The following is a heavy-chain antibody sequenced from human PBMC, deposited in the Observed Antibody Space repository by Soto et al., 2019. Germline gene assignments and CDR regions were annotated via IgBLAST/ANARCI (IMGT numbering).Heavy chain of an antibody. J-gene: IGHJ4*02. CDR1: GFTFSSFA. Sequence: QLLESGGGLVQHGGSLRLSCECSGFTFSSFAMGWVRQAPGKGLEWLSSVSADGVSSFSADSVRGRFRVSIDNSKNTLFLQMRFLRVEDTDVYYCAKTRLAPVGTHFFDLWGQGTQVTVS. V-gene: IGHV3-23*01. CDR3: AKTRLAPVGTHFFDL. CDR2: VSADGVSS.